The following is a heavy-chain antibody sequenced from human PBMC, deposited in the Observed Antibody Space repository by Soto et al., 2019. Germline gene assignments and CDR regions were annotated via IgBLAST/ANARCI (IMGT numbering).Heavy chain of an antibody. CDR3: TTTKCRQEPPTSDF. Sequence: EVQLVESGGGLVKPGGSLRLSCAGSGFTFSNAWMSWVRRAPGKGLEWVGRIKSDADGGAIDYAAPVKGRVTISRDDSKNTLLLQMNTLRDEDTALYSCTTTKCRQEPPTSDFWGQGTPVIVSS. CDR1: GFTFSNAW. D-gene: IGHD1-1*01. V-gene: IGHV3-15*01. J-gene: IGHJ4*02. CDR2: IKSDADGGAI.